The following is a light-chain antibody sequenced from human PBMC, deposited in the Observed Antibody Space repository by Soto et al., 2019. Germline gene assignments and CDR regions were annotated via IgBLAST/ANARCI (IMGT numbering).Light chain of an antibody. J-gene: IGKJ2*01. Sequence: EIVLTQSPGTLSLSPGERATLSCRVSQSVSSSYLAWYKQKPGQAARLLIYVAYSRATGIPDRFSGSASGTDFTLTISGQGPEDLAVYYWHQYGSLYTFRQGTKRAIK. V-gene: IGKV3-20*01. CDR2: VAY. CDR1: QSVSSSY. CDR3: HQYGSLYT.